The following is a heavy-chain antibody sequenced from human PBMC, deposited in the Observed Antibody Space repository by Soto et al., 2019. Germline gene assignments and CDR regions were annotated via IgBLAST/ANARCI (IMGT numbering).Heavy chain of an antibody. Sequence: EVQLLESGGGLVQPGGSLRLSCAASGFTFSSYAMSWVRQAPGKGLEWVSAISGSGGSTYYADSVKGRFTISRDNSKNTPYLQMNSLRAEDTAVYYWAIRPIAAPSHSWGQGTLVTVSS. CDR2: ISGSGGST. CDR3: AIRPIAAPSHS. V-gene: IGHV3-23*01. D-gene: IGHD6-25*01. J-gene: IGHJ4*02. CDR1: GFTFSSYA.